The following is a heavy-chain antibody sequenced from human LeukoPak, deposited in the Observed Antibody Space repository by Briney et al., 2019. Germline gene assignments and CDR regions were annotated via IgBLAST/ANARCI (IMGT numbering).Heavy chain of an antibody. CDR3: EKDRDGFNFREY. CDR1: GFTFSNYA. V-gene: IGHV3-23*01. J-gene: IGHJ4*02. D-gene: IGHD5-24*01. CDR2: IVDNGGTT. Sequence: GGSLRLSCAASGFTFSNYAMSWVRQAPGKGLEWISAIVDNGGTTYYADSVKGRFTVSRDNSKNTLFLQMNSLRAEDTAIYFCEKDRDGFNFREYWGQGTLVTVSS.